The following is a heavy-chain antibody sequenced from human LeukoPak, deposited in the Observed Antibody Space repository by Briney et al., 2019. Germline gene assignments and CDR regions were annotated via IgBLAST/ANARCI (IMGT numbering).Heavy chain of an antibody. CDR3: ARFSGMRFLEWLFLDY. Sequence: ASVKVSCKASGGTFTSYAISWVRQAPGQGLEWMGGIIPIFGTANYAQKFQGRVTITADESTSTAYMELSSLRSEDTAVYYCARFSGMRFLEWLFLDYWGQGVLVTVSS. V-gene: IGHV1-69*01. D-gene: IGHD3-3*01. CDR1: GGTFTSYA. J-gene: IGHJ4*02. CDR2: IIPIFGTA.